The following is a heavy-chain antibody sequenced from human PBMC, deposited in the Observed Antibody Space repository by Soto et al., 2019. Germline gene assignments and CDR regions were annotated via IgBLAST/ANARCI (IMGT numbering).Heavy chain of an antibody. CDR3: ARDHYYYDSSGYRITGPFDP. CDR1: GDSVSTNTAT. V-gene: IGHV6-1*01. D-gene: IGHD3-22*01. Sequence: PSQTLSLTCAISGDSVSTNTATWDWIRQSPSRGLEWLGRTYYRSKWETDYAVSVKGRITINPDTSNNQFSLKLNSVTAADTAVYYCARDHYYYDSSGYRITGPFDPWGQGTLVTVSS. CDR2: TYYRSKWET. J-gene: IGHJ5*02.